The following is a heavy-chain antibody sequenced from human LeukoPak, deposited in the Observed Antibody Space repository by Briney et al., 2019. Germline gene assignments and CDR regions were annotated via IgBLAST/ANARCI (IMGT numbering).Heavy chain of an antibody. CDR1: GFAFRTYE. CDR2: ISSSGSLT. V-gene: IGHV3-48*03. Sequence: GGSLRLSCAASGFAFRTYEMNWVRQAPGKGLEWVSYISSSGSLTYYVDSVKGRFTISKDNAKNSLYLQMNSLRAEDTAIYYCVSYCGGSSNGAFDIWGQGTMVTVSS. D-gene: IGHD2-15*01. CDR3: VSYCGGSSNGAFDI. J-gene: IGHJ3*02.